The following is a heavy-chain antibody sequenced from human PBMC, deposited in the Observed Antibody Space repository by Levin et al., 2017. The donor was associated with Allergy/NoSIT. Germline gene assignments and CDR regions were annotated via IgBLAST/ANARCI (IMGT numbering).Heavy chain of an antibody. V-gene: IGHV3-23*01. CDR3: AKDWEVVITQGAFDI. D-gene: IGHD3-22*01. J-gene: IGHJ3*02. Sequence: GESLKISCAASGFTFSSYAMSWVRQAPGKGLEWVSAISGSGGSTYYADSVKGRFTISRDNSKNTLYLQMNSLRAEDTAVYYCAKDWEVVITQGAFDIWGQGTMVTVSS. CDR2: ISGSGGST. CDR1: GFTFSSYA.